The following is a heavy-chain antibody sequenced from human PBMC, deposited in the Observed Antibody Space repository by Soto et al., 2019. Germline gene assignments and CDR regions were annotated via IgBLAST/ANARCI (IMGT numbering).Heavy chain of an antibody. D-gene: IGHD3-16*01. CDR2: ISSSRSII. J-gene: IGHJ3*02. CDR1: GFTFSSYS. Sequence: EVQLVESGGGLVQPGGSLRLSCAASGFTFSSYSMNWVRQAPGKGLEWVSYISSSRSIIYYADSVKGRFTISRDNAKNSLHLQMNSLRDEDTAVYYWARGGGDTDAFDIWGQGTMVTVSS. CDR3: ARGGGDTDAFDI. V-gene: IGHV3-48*02.